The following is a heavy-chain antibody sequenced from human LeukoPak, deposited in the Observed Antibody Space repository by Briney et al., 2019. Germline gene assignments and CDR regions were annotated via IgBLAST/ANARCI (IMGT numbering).Heavy chain of an antibody. Sequence: GGSLSLSCAASGFTLSRYAMSCVPHAPGRGEECVSAISGSGGRTYYADSVKGRFTISRDNPKNTLYLQMNRLRAEDRAVYSFAKHRSGRGYFDYWGQGTLVTVSS. D-gene: IGHD3-22*01. CDR3: AKHRSGRGYFDY. J-gene: IGHJ4*02. CDR2: ISGSGGRT. CDR1: GFTLSRYA. V-gene: IGHV3-23*01.